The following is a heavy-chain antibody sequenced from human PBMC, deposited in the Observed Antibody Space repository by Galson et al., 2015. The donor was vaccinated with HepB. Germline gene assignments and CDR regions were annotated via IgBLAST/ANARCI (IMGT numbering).Heavy chain of an antibody. Sequence: SVKVSCKASGYPFKSHGIHWVRQAPGQGLEWLGWISTYNGNTNYAQKFQGRVSMTADTATSTVYLELKDLRPDDTATYFCAKDGTLYYDYVWASYYDDLNWSDLWGQGTRVTVSS. CDR2: ISTYNGNT. CDR1: GYPFKSHG. CDR3: AKDGTLYYDYVWASYYDDLNWSDL. J-gene: IGHJ5*02. V-gene: IGHV1-18*04. D-gene: IGHD3-16*01.